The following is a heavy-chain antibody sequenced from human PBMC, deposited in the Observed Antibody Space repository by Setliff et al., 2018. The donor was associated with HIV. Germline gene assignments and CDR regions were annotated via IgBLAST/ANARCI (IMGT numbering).Heavy chain of an antibody. D-gene: IGHD7-27*01. J-gene: IGHJ6*03. V-gene: IGHV3-48*01. Sequence: GGSLRLSCAASGFTLTSYSMTWVRQAPGNGLEWVSFISSSSSTIYYADSVKGRFTISRDNAKNSLDLQMNSLRAEDTAVYYCARGGLGYFYYYYMDVWGKGTTVTVSS. CDR2: ISSSSSTI. CDR3: ARGGLGYFYYYYMDV. CDR1: GFTLTSYS.